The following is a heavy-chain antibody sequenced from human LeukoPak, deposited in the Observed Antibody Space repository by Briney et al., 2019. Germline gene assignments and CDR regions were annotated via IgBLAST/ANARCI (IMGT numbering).Heavy chain of an antibody. V-gene: IGHV3-30*18. D-gene: IGHD3-10*01. CDR1: GFTFSSYG. J-gene: IGHJ4*02. CDR3: AKPSYYGSGSYYLDY. CDR2: ISYDGSNK. Sequence: PGRSLRLSCAASGFTFSSYGMRWVRQAPGKGLEWVSVISYDGSNKYYADSVKGRFTVSRDNSKNTLYLQMNSLRAEDTAVYYCAKPSYYGSGSYYLDYWGQGTLVTVSS.